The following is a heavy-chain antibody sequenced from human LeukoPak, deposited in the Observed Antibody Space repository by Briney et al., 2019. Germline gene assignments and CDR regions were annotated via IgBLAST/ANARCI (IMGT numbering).Heavy chain of an antibody. CDR2: IYYSGST. V-gene: IGHV4-59*01. Sequence: PSETLSLTCTVSGGSISSYYWSWIRQPPGKGLEWIGYIYYSGSTNYNPSLKSRVTISVDTSKNQFSLKLSSVTAADAAVYYCARGRYYYDGSGYYTGYYYYMDVWGKGTTVTVSS. J-gene: IGHJ6*03. CDR1: GGSISSYY. D-gene: IGHD3-22*01. CDR3: ARGRYYYDGSGYYTGYYYYMDV.